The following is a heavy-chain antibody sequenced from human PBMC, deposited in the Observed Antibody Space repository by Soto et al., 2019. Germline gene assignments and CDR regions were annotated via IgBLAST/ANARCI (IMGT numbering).Heavy chain of an antibody. J-gene: IGHJ5*02. CDR1: GFSLSTSGVG. V-gene: IGHV2-5*02. Sequence: KSGPTLVNPTQTLTLTCTFSGFSLSTSGVGVGWIRQPPGKALEWLALIYWDDDKRYSPSLKSRLTITKDTSKNQVVLTMTNMDPVDTATYYCAHRRTPTDFWSGYYGYNWFDPWGQGTLVTVSS. D-gene: IGHD3-3*01. CDR2: IYWDDDK. CDR3: AHRRTPTDFWSGYYGYNWFDP.